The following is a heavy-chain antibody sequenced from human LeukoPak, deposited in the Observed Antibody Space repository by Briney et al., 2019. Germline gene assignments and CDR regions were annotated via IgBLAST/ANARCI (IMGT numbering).Heavy chain of an antibody. CDR2: ITYSGST. J-gene: IGHJ5*02. CDR3: ARYTLNWFDP. CDR1: GASINNYY. V-gene: IGHV4-59*01. D-gene: IGHD1-1*01. Sequence: PSETLSLTCAVSGASINNYYWSWIRQPPRKGLEWIAYITYSGSTNYNPSLKSRVTISVDTSKNQFSLKLSSVTAADTAVYYCARYTLNWFDPWGQGALVT.